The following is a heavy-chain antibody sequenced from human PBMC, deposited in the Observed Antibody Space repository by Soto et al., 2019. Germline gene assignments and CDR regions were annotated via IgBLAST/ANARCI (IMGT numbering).Heavy chain of an antibody. CDR1: GYSFTRYW. Sequence: PGESLKISCKGSGYSFTRYWIGWVRQMPGKSLEWMGIIYPGDSDTRYSPSFQGQVTISADKSISTAYLQWSSLKASDTGMYYCARLKYYYGSVSYYNYGMDVWGQGTTVTVSS. D-gene: IGHD3-10*01. CDR3: ARLKYYYGSVSYYNYGMDV. CDR2: IYPGDSDT. V-gene: IGHV5-51*01. J-gene: IGHJ6*02.